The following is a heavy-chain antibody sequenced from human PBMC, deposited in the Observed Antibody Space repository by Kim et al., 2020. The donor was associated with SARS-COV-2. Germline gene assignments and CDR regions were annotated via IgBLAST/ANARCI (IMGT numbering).Heavy chain of an antibody. V-gene: IGHV4-4*07. D-gene: IGHD2-15*01. CDR3: ARGSADS. J-gene: IGHJ4*02. Sequence: TSGSTNYNPSLKSRVTMSIDTSNKQFSLKLNSVTAADTAVYYCARGSADSWGQGTLVTVSS. CDR2: TSGST.